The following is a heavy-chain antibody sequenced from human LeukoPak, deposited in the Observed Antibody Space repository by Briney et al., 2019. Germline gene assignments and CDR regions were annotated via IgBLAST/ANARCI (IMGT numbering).Heavy chain of an antibody. V-gene: IGHV1-18*01. D-gene: IGHD7-27*01. J-gene: IGHJ6*02. CDR3: ARGLPWGQNSLYGMDV. CDR1: GYTFTSYG. CDR2: VSPYTGNT. Sequence: ASVKVSCKASGYTFTSYGIIWVRQAPGQGLEWMGWVSPYTGNTDYAQKLLGRVTMTTDTSTSTAYMELRTLRPDDTAVYYCARGLPWGQNSLYGMDVWGQGTTVTVSS.